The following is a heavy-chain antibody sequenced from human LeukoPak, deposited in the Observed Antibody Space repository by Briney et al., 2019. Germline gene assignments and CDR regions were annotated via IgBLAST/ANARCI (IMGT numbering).Heavy chain of an antibody. D-gene: IGHD2-21*01. J-gene: IGHJ4*02. CDR3: AADCGHYVSPSD. Sequence: PGGSLRLSCAASGFKFRDSAMHWVRQPPGKGLEGVAVSSYDGTNKYYADSVSGRFTISRDNSKNTLFLQMNNLRLEDTAVYYCAADCGHYVSPSDWGQGSLVTVSS. V-gene: IGHV3-30*04. CDR2: SSYDGTNK. CDR1: GFKFRDSA.